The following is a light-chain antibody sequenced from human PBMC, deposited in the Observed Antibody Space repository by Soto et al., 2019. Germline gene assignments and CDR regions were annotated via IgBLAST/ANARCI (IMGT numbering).Light chain of an antibody. Sequence: QSALTQPRSVSGSPGQSVTISCTGTSSDVGVYNYVSGYQQHPGKAPQLVIYDVIKRPSGVPYRFSGSKSGNTASLTISGLQAEDEADYYCCSYAGSSLWVFGGGTKLTVL. CDR1: SSDVGVYNY. CDR2: DVI. V-gene: IGLV2-11*01. J-gene: IGLJ3*02. CDR3: CSYAGSSLWV.